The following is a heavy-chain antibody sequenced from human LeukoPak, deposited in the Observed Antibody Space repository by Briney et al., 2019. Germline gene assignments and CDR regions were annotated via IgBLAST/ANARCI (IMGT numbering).Heavy chain of an antibody. V-gene: IGHV4-34*01. CDR2: INHSGST. CDR1: GGSFSGYY. CDR3: ARAGSTRAPRMGFRNPSDY. D-gene: IGHD2-8*01. Sequence: SETLSLTCAVYGGSFSGYYWSWIRQPPGKGLEWIGEINHSGSTNYNPSLKSRVTISVDTSKNQFSLKLSSVTAADTAVYYCARAGSTRAPRMGFRNPSDYWGQGTLVTVSS. J-gene: IGHJ4*02.